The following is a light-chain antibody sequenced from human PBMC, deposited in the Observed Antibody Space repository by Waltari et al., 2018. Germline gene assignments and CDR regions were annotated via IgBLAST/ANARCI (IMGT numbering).Light chain of an antibody. V-gene: IGLV1-47*01. CDR1: SSNIGSNY. CDR2: RNN. J-gene: IGLJ2*01. Sequence: QSVLTQPPSASGTPGQRVTISCSGSSSNIGSNYVYWYQQLPGTAPKLLIYRNNQRPAGVPDRFSCSESWTSASLAISGLRSEDEADYYCAAWDDSLSGVVFGGGTKLTVL. CDR3: AAWDDSLSGVV.